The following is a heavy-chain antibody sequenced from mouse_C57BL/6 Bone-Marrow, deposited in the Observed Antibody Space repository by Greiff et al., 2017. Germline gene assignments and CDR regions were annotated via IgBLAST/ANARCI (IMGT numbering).Heavy chain of an antibody. CDR3: TRSDYYGSSPWFAY. J-gene: IGHJ3*01. CDR1: GYTFTDYE. D-gene: IGHD1-1*01. Sequence: VQLQQSGAELVRPGASVTLSCKASGYTFTDYEMHWVKQTPVHGLEWIGAIDPETGGTAYNQKFKGTAILTADKSSSTAYMELRSLTSEDSAVYYCTRSDYYGSSPWFAYWGQGTLVTVSA. CDR2: IDPETGGT. V-gene: IGHV1-15*01.